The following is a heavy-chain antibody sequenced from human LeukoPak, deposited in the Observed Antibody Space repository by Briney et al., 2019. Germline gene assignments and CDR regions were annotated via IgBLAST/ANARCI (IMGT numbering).Heavy chain of an antibody. CDR3: ARTTYTSSRFDF. V-gene: IGHV3-74*03. Sequence: GGSLRLSCAASGFTFSSYWIHWVRQAPGKGLAWVSRVNSDGSTTTYADSVKGRFTISRDNTKNTVYLQMNSLRAEDTGVYYCARTTYTSSRFDFWGQGTLVTVSS. CDR2: VNSDGSTT. J-gene: IGHJ4*02. D-gene: IGHD6-13*01. CDR1: GFTFSSYW.